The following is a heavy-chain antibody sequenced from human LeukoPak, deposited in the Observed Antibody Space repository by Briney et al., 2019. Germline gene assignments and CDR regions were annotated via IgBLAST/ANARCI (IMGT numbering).Heavy chain of an antibody. V-gene: IGHV3-7*01. CDR1: GFTFSSYW. CDR2: IKQDGSGK. Sequence: GGSLRLSCAASGFTFSSYWMGWVRQAPGKGLEWVANIKQDGSGKYYVDSVKGRFTISRDNARNSLYLQMNSLRAEDTAIYYCARDRQPGDYWGQGTLVTVSS. D-gene: IGHD6-13*01. CDR3: ARDRQPGDY. J-gene: IGHJ4*02.